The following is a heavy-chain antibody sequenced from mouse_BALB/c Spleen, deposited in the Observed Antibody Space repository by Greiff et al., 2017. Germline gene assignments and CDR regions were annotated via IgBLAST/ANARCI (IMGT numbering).Heavy chain of an antibody. CDR1: GFTFSSYA. V-gene: IGHV5-6-5*01. CDR3: ARGGTYYFDY. J-gene: IGHJ2*01. D-gene: IGHD3-1*01. CDR2: ISSGGST. Sequence: EVQGVESGGGLVKPGGSLKLSCAASGFTFSSYAMSWVRQTPEKRLEWVASISSGGSTYYPDSVKGRFTISRDNARNILYLQMSSLRSEDTAMYYCARGGTYYFDYWGQGTTLTVSS.